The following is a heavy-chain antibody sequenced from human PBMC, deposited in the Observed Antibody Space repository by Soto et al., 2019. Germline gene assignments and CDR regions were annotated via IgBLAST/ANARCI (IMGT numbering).Heavy chain of an antibody. D-gene: IGHD5-12*01. CDR2: TYFRSKWYN. J-gene: IGHJ5*02. CDR1: GDSVSSNTAS. Sequence: PSQTLSLTCAISGDSVSSNTASGNWIRQSPARGFEWLGRTYFRSKWYNDYAVSVKSRIIINPDTSNNQFSLQLNSVTPEDTAVYFCAKGDNLGPKTGYAFDPWGQGIMVTVSS. V-gene: IGHV6-1*01. CDR3: AKGDNLGPKTGYAFDP.